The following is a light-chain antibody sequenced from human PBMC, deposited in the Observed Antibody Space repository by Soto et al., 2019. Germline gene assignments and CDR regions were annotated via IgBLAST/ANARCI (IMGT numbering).Light chain of an antibody. J-gene: IGKJ4*01. CDR2: GAS. Sequence: ERATVSCRARQSVASGSLVWYQQKPGQAPRLVIYGASNRATGIPDRFSGSGSGTDFTLTISRLEPEDFAVYYCQQYITSPLTFGGGTRWIS. CDR1: QSVASGS. V-gene: IGKV3-20*01. CDR3: QQYITSPLT.